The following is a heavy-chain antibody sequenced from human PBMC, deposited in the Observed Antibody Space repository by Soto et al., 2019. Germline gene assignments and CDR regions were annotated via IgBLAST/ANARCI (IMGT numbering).Heavy chain of an antibody. J-gene: IGHJ4*02. CDR2: INHSGST. CDR1: GGSFSGYY. D-gene: IGHD5-18*01. CDR3: ARVGTGYGHRYYFDY. V-gene: IGHV4-34*01. Sequence: SETLSLTCAVYGGSFSGYYWSWIRQPPGKGLEWIGEINHSGSTNYNPSLKSRVTISVDTSKNQFSLKLSSVTAADTAVYYCARVGTGYGHRYYFDYWGQGTLVTVSS.